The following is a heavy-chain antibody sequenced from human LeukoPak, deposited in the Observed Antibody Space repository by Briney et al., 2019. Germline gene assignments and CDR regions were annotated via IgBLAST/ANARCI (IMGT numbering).Heavy chain of an antibody. D-gene: IGHD3-10*01. V-gene: IGHV1-3*01. CDR3: ARGEGLDPIGEPKEDFDY. CDR2: INAGNGNT. J-gene: IGHJ4*02. CDR1: GYTFTSYA. Sequence: GASVKVSCKASGYTFTSYAMHWVRQAPGQRLEWMGWINAGNGNTKYSQKFQGRVTITRDTSASTAYMELSSLRSEDTAVYYCARGEGLDPIGEPKEDFDYWGQGTLVTVSS.